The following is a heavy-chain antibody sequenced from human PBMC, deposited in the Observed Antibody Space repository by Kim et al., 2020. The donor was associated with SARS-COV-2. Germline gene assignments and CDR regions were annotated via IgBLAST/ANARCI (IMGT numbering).Heavy chain of an antibody. Sequence: GGSLRLSCAASGFTFSSYAMSWVRQAPGKGLEWVSAISGSGGSTYYADSVKGRFTISRDNSKNTLYLQMNSLRAEDTAVYYCAKDRLRYYYDSSGYYFRDWGQGTLVTVSS. CDR2: ISGSGGST. J-gene: IGHJ4*02. V-gene: IGHV3-23*01. CDR1: GFTFSSYA. D-gene: IGHD3-22*01. CDR3: AKDRLRYYYDSSGYYFRD.